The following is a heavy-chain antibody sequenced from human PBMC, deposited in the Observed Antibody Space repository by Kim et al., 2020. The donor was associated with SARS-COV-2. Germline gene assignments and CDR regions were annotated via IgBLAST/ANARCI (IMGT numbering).Heavy chain of an antibody. CDR1: GGTFSSYA. CDR2: IIPILGIA. Sequence: SVKVSCKASGGTFSSYAISWVRQAPGQGLEWMGRIIPILGIANYAQKFQGRVTITADKSTSTAYMELSSLRSEDTAVYYCAREAGLLLAARTYYFDYWGQGTLVTVSS. J-gene: IGHJ4*02. V-gene: IGHV1-69*04. D-gene: IGHD6-6*01. CDR3: AREAGLLLAARTYYFDY.